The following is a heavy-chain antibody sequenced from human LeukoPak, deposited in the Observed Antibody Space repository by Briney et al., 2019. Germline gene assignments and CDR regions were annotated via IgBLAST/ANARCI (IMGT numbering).Heavy chain of an antibody. V-gene: IGHV3-23*01. CDR2: ISGSGGST. Sequence: SGGSLRLSCAASGFTFSGYAMSWVRQAPGKGLEWVSAISGSGGSTYYADSVKGRFTISRDNSKNTLYPQMNSLRAEDTAVYYRAKSIAARPDNWFDPWGQGTLVTVSS. D-gene: IGHD6-6*01. CDR3: AKSIAARPDNWFDP. CDR1: GFTFSGYA. J-gene: IGHJ5*02.